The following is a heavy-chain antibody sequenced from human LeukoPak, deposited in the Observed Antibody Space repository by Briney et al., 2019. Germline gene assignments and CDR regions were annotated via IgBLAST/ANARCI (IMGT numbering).Heavy chain of an antibody. V-gene: IGHV3-23*01. CDR1: GFAFSNYA. D-gene: IGHD3-3*01. Sequence: GGSLRLSCAASGFAFSNYAMTWVRQAPGKGLEWVSAISGSGGSTYYADSVKGRFTISRDNSKNTLYLQMNSLRAEDTAVYYCAKDNDFWSGFGDAFDIWGQGTMVTVSS. CDR3: AKDNDFWSGFGDAFDI. CDR2: ISGSGGST. J-gene: IGHJ3*02.